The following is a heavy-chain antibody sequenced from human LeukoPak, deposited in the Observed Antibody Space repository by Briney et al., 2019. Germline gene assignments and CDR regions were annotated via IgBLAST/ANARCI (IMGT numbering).Heavy chain of an antibody. Sequence: GASVKVSCKASGYTFTCYYMHWVRQAPGQGLEWMGWINPNSGGTNYAQKFQGRVTMTRDTSISTAYMELSRLRSDDTAVYYCARDGYDSSGYWPNAFDIWGQGTMVTVSS. D-gene: IGHD3-22*01. CDR2: INPNSGGT. CDR1: GYTFTCYY. J-gene: IGHJ3*02. CDR3: ARDGYDSSGYWPNAFDI. V-gene: IGHV1-2*02.